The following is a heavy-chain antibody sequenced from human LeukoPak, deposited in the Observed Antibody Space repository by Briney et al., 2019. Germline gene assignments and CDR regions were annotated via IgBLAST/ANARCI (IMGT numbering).Heavy chain of an antibody. Sequence: ASVKVSCKASGYTFTSYAMHWVRQAPGQRLEWMGWINAGNGNTKYSQKLQGRVTITRDTSASTAYMELSSLRSEDTAVYYCARDPPPVYYYDSSAQGLWDYWGQGTLVTVSS. CDR3: ARDPPPVYYYDSSAQGLWDY. J-gene: IGHJ4*02. CDR2: INAGNGNT. V-gene: IGHV1-3*01. D-gene: IGHD3-22*01. CDR1: GYTFTSYA.